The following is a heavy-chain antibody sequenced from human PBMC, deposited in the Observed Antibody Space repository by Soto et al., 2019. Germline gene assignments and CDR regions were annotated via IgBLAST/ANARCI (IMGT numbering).Heavy chain of an antibody. CDR3: ARESSGSPGDY. CDR2: ISYDGSNK. V-gene: IGHV3-30-3*01. Sequence: QVQLVESGGGVVQPGRSLRLSCAASGFTFSSYAMHWVRQAPGKGLEWVAVISYDGSNKYYADSVKGRFTLSRDNSKHTLYLQMNSLRAEDTAVYYCARESSGSPGDYWGQGTLVTVSS. D-gene: IGHD6-19*01. J-gene: IGHJ4*02. CDR1: GFTFSSYA.